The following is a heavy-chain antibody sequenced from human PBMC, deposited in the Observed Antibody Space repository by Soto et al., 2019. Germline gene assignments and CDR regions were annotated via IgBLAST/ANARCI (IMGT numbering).Heavy chain of an antibody. V-gene: IGHV3-49*04. CDR1: GFTFGDYA. CDR3: TRGYNDFWSGYPDY. CDR2: IRSEAYRATT. D-gene: IGHD3-3*01. J-gene: IGHJ4*02. Sequence: EVHLVESGGGMVKSGQSLSLSCTGSGFTFGDYAMSWVRQAPGKGLAWVGFIRSEAYRATTEYAASVKGRFTISRDDSKDIAYLQMNSLKIEDTAVYFCTRGYNDFWSGYPDYWGQGTLVTVSS.